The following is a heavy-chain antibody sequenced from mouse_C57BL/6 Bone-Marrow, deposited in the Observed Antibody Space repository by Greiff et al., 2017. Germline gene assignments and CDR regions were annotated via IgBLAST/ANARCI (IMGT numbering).Heavy chain of an antibody. D-gene: IGHD2-3*01. J-gene: IGHJ2*01. V-gene: IGHV1-69*01. CDR3: ARRGPKDGYSTSYYFDY. Sequence: QVQLQQPGAELVMPGASVKLSCKASGYTFTSYWMHWVKQRPGQGLEWIGEIDPSDSYTNYNQKFKGKSTLTVDKSSSTAYMQLSSLTSEDSAVYYCARRGPKDGYSTSYYFDYWGQGTTLTVSS. CDR2: IDPSDSYT. CDR1: GYTFTSYW.